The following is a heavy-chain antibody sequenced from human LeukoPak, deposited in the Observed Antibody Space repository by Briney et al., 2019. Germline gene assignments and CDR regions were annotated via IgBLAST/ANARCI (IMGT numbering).Heavy chain of an antibody. V-gene: IGHV4-34*01. CDR3: ARVNYGSATKEDY. CDR1: GGSFSGYY. D-gene: IGHD3-10*01. J-gene: IGHJ4*02. Sequence: PSETLSLTCAVYGGSFSGYYWSWIRQPPGKGLEWIGEINHSGSTNYNPSLKSRVTISVDTSENQFSLKLSFVTAADTAVYYCARVNYGSATKEDYWGQGTLVTVSS. CDR2: INHSGST.